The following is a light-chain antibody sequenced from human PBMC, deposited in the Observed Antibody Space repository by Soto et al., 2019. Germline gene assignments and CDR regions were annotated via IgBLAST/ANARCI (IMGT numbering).Light chain of an antibody. V-gene: IGKV1-17*03. CDR3: LQYNTYPFT. Sequence: DLQRTQSPSAMSASVGDRVTITCRASQGISNYFAWFQQKPGKVPKRLIYGASTLQTGVPSRFSGSGSGTEFTLTISSLQPEDFATYYCLQYNTYPFTFGPGTKVDIK. J-gene: IGKJ3*01. CDR2: GAS. CDR1: QGISNY.